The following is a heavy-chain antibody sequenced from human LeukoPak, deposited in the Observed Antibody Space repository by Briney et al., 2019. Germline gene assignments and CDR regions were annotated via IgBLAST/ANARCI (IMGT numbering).Heavy chain of an antibody. CDR3: ARDRGSGSLSLLPDEYYFDY. CDR2: INPNSGGT. J-gene: IGHJ4*02. CDR1: GYTFTGYY. Sequence: ASVKVSCKASGYTFTGYYMHWVRQAPGQGLEWMGWINPNSGGTNYAQKFQGRVTMTRDTSISTAYMELSRLRSDDTAVYYCARDRGSGSLSLLPDEYYFDYWGQGTLVTVSS. D-gene: IGHD3-10*01. V-gene: IGHV1-2*02.